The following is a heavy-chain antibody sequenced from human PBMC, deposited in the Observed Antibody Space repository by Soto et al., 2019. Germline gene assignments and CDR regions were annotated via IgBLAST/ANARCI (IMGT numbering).Heavy chain of an antibody. CDR2: ISGDGVTT. D-gene: IGHD3-9*01. CDR3: ARDYSGLLTGYYTDY. CDR1: GFPFSSYW. J-gene: IGHJ4*02. V-gene: IGHV3-74*01. Sequence: EVQLVESGGDLVQRGGSLRLSCAASGFPFSSYWMHWVRHTPGKGLDWVARISGDGVTTYYADSVTGRFTVSRDNAKNTLSLSISGLRAEDTAVYYCARDYSGLLTGYYTDYWGQGTLVSVSS.